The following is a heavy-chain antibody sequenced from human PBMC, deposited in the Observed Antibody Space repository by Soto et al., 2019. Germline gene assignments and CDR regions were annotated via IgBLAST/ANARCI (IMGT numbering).Heavy chain of an antibody. J-gene: IGHJ4*02. CDR1: GYSFATSG. CDR2: ISAYNGNT. CDR3: ARAGQYYDSSGYAN. V-gene: IGHV1-18*01. Sequence: QVKLVQSGTEVKQPGASMKVSSKASGYSFATSGISWVRQAPGQGLEWMGWISAYNGNTNYDQKLQDRVTMTTDTSTSTAYLELRNLRSDDKAVYYCARAGQYYDSSGYANWGQGTLVTVSS. D-gene: IGHD3-22*01.